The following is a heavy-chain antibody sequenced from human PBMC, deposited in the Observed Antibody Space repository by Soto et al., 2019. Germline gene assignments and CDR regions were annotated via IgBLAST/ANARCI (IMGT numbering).Heavy chain of an antibody. CDR1: GGSISSGGYY. Sequence: SETLSLTCTVSGGSISSGGYYWSWIRQHPGKGLEWIGYIYYSGSTYYNPSLKSRVTISVDTSKNQFSLKLSSVTAADTAVYYCARGVVPAAHHYYYYGMDVWGQGTTVTVSS. J-gene: IGHJ6*02. V-gene: IGHV4-31*03. D-gene: IGHD2-2*01. CDR3: ARGVVPAAHHYYYYGMDV. CDR2: IYYSGST.